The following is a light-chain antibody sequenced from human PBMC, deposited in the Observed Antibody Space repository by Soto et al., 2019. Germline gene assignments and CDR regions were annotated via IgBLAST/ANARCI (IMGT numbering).Light chain of an antibody. Sequence: IVMTQSPATLSVSPGEGVTLSCRASQSVSSSYLAWYQQKPGQAPRLLIYDASNRATDIPARFSGSGSGTEFTLTISSLQSEDFAVYYCQQYNNWPPLTFGGGTKVDIK. CDR2: DAS. CDR1: QSVSSSY. V-gene: IGKV3D-15*01. J-gene: IGKJ4*01. CDR3: QQYNNWPPLT.